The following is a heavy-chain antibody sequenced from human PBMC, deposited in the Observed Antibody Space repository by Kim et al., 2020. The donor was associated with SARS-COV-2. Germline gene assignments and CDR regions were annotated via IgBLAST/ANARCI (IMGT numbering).Heavy chain of an antibody. CDR2: ISGSGDHT. CDR3: AKRGGYGDSYGMDV. V-gene: IGHV3-23*01. CDR1: GFTFSSYT. Sequence: GGSLRLSCAASGFTFSSYTMSWVRQAPGKGLEWVSSISGSGDHTYYADSVKGRFTISRDNSKNTLYLQMNSLRAEDTAVYYCAKRGGYGDSYGMDVWGQGTTVTVSS. J-gene: IGHJ6*02. D-gene: IGHD5-12*01.